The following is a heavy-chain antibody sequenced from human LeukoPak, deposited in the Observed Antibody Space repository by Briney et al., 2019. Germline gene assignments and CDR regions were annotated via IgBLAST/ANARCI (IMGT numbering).Heavy chain of an antibody. CDR1: GYTFTCYY. CDR2: INPNSGGT. V-gene: IGHV1-2*04. J-gene: IGHJ4*02. CDR3: ARDLGYCSGGSCYWGYYFDY. D-gene: IGHD2-15*01. Sequence: ASVKVSCKAPGYTFTCYYMHWVRQAPGQGLEWMGWINPNSGGTNYAQKFQGWVTMTRDTSISTAYMELSRLRSDDTAVYYCARDLGYCSGGSCYWGYYFDYWGQGTLVTVSS.